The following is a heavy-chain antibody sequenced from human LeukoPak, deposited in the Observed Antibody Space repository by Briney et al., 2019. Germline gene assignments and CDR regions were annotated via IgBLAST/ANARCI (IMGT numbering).Heavy chain of an antibody. CDR2: ISSSRSTI. V-gene: IGHV3-48*01. CDR1: GLTFSSYT. J-gene: IGHJ4*02. CDR3: AREVLYYSNSGSPPYFDC. D-gene: IGHD3-10*01. Sequence: GGSLRLSCAASGLTFSSYTMNWVRQAPGKGLEWISYISSSRSTIYYTDSVKGRFTISRDNAKNSLYLQMNSLRAEDTAVYYCAREVLYYSNSGSPPYFDCWGQGTLVTVPS.